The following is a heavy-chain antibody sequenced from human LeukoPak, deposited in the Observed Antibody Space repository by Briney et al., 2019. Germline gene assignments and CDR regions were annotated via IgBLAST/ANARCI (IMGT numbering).Heavy chain of an antibody. Sequence: PGGSLRLSCAASGFTVSGYYMSWVRQAPGKGLEWVSVIYSGGSTYYAGSVKGRFTISRDTSKNTLYLQMNSLRAEDTAVYYCARGFPVVAGNFDYWDQGTLVTVSS. J-gene: IGHJ4*02. D-gene: IGHD6-19*01. CDR2: IYSGGST. CDR3: ARGFPVVAGNFDY. CDR1: GFTVSGYY. V-gene: IGHV3-66*01.